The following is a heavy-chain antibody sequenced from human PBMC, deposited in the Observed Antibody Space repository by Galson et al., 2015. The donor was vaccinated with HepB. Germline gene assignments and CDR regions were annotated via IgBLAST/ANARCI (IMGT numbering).Heavy chain of an antibody. D-gene: IGHD6-13*01. Sequence: SVKVSCKASGYTFTLYAIHWVRQAPGQRLEWMAWINADNGDTKYSQNFQDRVTITRDTSANTAYMELNSLTSEDTALYYCARGAAAGPCGLDVWGHGTTVIVSS. CDR3: ARGAAAGPCGLDV. CDR2: INADNGDT. V-gene: IGHV1-3*01. J-gene: IGHJ6*02. CDR1: GYTFTLYA.